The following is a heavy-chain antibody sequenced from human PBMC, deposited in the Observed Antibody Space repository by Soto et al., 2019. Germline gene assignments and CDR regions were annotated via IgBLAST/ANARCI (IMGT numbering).Heavy chain of an antibody. CDR3: ARGGYCSGASCYLSGDYYYYMDV. CDR2: INPSGGST. J-gene: IGHJ6*03. Sequence: ASVKVSCKASGYTFTSYYMHWVRQAPGQGLEWMGIINPSGGSTSYAQKFQGRVTMTRDTSTSTVYMELSSLRSEDTAVYYCARGGYCSGASCYLSGDYYYYMDVWGKGTTVNVSS. CDR1: GYTFTSYY. D-gene: IGHD2-15*01. V-gene: IGHV1-46*03.